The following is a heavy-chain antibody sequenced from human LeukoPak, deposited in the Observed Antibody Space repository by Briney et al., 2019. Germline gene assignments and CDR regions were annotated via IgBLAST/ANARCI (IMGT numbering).Heavy chain of an antibody. Sequence: PSETLSLTCTVSGDSISSGSYLWGWIRLPPGKGLEWIGDHYYNGVTSYNPSLKSRVTISVDTSTNQFSLILTSVTAADTAVYYCARRQYGSSRADHWGQGTLVTASS. CDR2: HYYNGVT. V-gene: IGHV4-39*01. CDR3: ARRQYGSSRADH. J-gene: IGHJ4*02. D-gene: IGHD6-13*01. CDR1: GDSISSGSYL.